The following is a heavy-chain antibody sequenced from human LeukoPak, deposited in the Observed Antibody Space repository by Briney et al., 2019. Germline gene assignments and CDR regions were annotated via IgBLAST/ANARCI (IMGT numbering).Heavy chain of an antibody. CDR1: GGSTSSSGYY. CDR2: IYYSGST. CDR3: AGQRTSFYYGSGSYYSRFDP. J-gene: IGHJ5*02. Sequence: SETLSLTCTVSGGSTSSSGYYWGWIRQPPGKGLEWIGTIYYSGSTYYNPSLKSRVTISVDTSKNQFSLKLSSVTAADTAVYYCAGQRTSFYYGSGSYYSRFDPWGQGTLVTVSS. V-gene: IGHV4-39*01. D-gene: IGHD3-10*01.